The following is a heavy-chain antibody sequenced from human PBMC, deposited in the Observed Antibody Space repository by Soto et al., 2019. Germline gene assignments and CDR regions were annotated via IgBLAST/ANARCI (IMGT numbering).Heavy chain of an antibody. Sequence: PSETLSLTCTVSGGSISSGDYYWSWIRQPPGKGLEWIGYIYYSGSTYYNPSLKSRVTISVDTSKNQFSLKLSSVTAADTAVYYCARDRPSYCNNGLCQIPDSGMDVWGQGTTVTVSS. D-gene: IGHD2-8*01. CDR1: GGSISSGDYY. V-gene: IGHV4-30-4*01. CDR2: IYYSGST. J-gene: IGHJ6*02. CDR3: ARDRPSYCNNGLCQIPDSGMDV.